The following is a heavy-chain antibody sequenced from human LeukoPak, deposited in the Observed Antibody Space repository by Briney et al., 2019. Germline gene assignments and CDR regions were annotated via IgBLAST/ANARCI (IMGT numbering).Heavy chain of an antibody. CDR2: INPNSGDT. CDR1: GYTFIVYY. CDR3: ATLYGDYVASDY. D-gene: IGHD4-17*01. V-gene: IGHV1-2*02. Sequence: GASVKVSCKASGYTFIVYYIHWVRQAPGQGLEWMGWINPNSGDTSYAQKFLGRVTMTRDTFISTAYMELSRLRSDDTAVYYCATLYGDYVASDYWGQGTLVTVSS. J-gene: IGHJ4*02.